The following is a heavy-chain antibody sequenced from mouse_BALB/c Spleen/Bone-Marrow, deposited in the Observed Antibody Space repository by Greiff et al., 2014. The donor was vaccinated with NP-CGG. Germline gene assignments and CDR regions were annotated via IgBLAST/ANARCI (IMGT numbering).Heavy chain of an antibody. J-gene: IGHJ4*01. CDR3: ARSYYAMDY. CDR2: VSYYGIT. Sequence: EVKLVESGPGLVKPSQSLSLTCTVTGYSITSDFAWNWIRQFPGNKLEWVGYVSYYGITSYNPSLKSRISITRDTSKNQFFLQLNSVTSEDTATYYCARSYYAMDYWGQGISVTVSS. CDR1: GYSITSDFA. V-gene: IGHV3-2*02.